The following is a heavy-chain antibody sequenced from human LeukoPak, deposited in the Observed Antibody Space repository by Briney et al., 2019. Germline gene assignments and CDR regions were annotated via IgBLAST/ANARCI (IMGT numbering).Heavy chain of an antibody. Sequence: SETLSLTCTVSGGSISSSSYYWGWIRQPPGKGLEWIGSIYYSGSTYYNPSLKSRVTISVDTSKNQFSLKLSSVTAADTAVYYCARDSDNAFDIWGQGTMVTVSS. D-gene: IGHD3-9*01. J-gene: IGHJ3*02. CDR2: IYYSGST. CDR3: ARDSDNAFDI. V-gene: IGHV4-39*07. CDR1: GGSISSSSYY.